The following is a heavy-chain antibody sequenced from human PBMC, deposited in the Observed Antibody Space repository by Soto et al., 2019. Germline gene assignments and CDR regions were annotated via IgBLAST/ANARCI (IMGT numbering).Heavy chain of an antibody. Sequence: ASVKVSCKASGYTFTSYAMHWVRQAPGQRLEWMGWINAGNGNTKYSQKFQGRVTITRDTSASTAYMELSSLRSEDTAVYYCAGDSDYDFRKHYYGMDVWGQGTTVTVSS. CDR1: GYTFTSYA. CDR2: INAGNGNT. V-gene: IGHV1-3*01. CDR3: AGDSDYDFRKHYYGMDV. J-gene: IGHJ6*02. D-gene: IGHD3-3*01.